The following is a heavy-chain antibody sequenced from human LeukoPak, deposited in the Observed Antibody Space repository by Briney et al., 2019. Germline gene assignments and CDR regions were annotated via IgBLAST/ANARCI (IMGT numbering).Heavy chain of an antibody. J-gene: IGHJ4*02. V-gene: IGHV4-4*02. Sequence: SETLSLTCAVSGGSISSSNWWSWVRQPPGKGLEWIGEIYHSGSTDYNPSLKSRVTISVDKTKNQFSLKLSSVTAADTAVYYCARAAGYYDILTGYIERYYFDYWGQGTLVTVSS. CDR3: ARAAGYYDILTGYIERYYFDY. CDR1: GGSISSSNW. CDR2: IYHSGST. D-gene: IGHD3-9*01.